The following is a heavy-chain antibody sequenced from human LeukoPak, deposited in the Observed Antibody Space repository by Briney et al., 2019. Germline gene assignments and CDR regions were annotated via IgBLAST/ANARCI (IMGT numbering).Heavy chain of an antibody. CDR2: TSWDGTYK. D-gene: IGHD2-2*01. V-gene: IGHV3-30*04. Sequence: PGRSLRLSCAASRFPFSSYALHWVRQTPGKGLEWVAVTSWDGTYKYYADSVKGRFTISRDNPKNTLYLQMNSLRAEDTAIYYCVREAEIVVVPAAVSRTGVSFAYWGQGTLVTASS. CDR1: RFPFSSYA. J-gene: IGHJ4*02. CDR3: VREAEIVVVPAAVSRTGVSFAY.